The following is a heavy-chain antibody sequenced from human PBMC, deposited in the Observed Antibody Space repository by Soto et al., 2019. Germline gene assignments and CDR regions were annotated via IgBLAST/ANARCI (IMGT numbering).Heavy chain of an antibody. V-gene: IGHV4-59*01. Sequence: SETLSLTCTVSGGSISSYYWSWIRQPPGKGLEWIGYIYYSGSTNYNPSLKSRVTISVDTSKNQFSLKLSSVTAADTAVYYCARDAIKSRSRGIGSGSYYHNWFDPWGQGTLGTVSS. CDR2: IYYSGST. J-gene: IGHJ5*02. CDR3: ARDAIKSRSRGIGSGSYYHNWFDP. CDR1: GGSISSYY. D-gene: IGHD3-10*01.